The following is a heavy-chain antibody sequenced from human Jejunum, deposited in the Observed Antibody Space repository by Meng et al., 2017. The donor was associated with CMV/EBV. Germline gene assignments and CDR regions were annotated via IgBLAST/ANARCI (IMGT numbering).Heavy chain of an antibody. CDR3: ARMGDSSSPLGFALDY. J-gene: IGHJ4*02. V-gene: IGHV3-11*01. CDR2: ISYIGSTI. D-gene: IGHD6-6*01. Sequence: FTFSDSYMSWIRQAPGKGLEWVSHISYIGSTIYYADSVKGRFTISRDNARNSLYLQMNSLRAEDTAVYYCARMGDSSSPLGFALDYWGQGTLVTVSS. CDR1: FTFSDSY.